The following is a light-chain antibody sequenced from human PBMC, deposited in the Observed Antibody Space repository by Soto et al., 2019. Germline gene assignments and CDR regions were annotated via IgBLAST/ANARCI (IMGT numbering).Light chain of an antibody. CDR1: QGISTY. V-gene: IGKV1-9*01. CDR3: QQLNSDWYA. Sequence: DIQLTQSPSFLSASVGDRLTITCRASQGISTYLAWYLQRPGKAPKLLIYGASTLQSGVPSRFSGSGSETEFTLTISSLQPEDFGTYYCQQLNSDWYAFGQGTKLEIK. J-gene: IGKJ2*01. CDR2: GAS.